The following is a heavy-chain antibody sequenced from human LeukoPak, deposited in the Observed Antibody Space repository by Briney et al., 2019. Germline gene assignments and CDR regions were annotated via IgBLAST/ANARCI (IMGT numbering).Heavy chain of an antibody. CDR1: GYTFTSYG. CDR3: ARDSPHGMDV. CDR2: ISPYNNAT. V-gene: IGHV1-18*01. Sequence: ASVKVSCKASGYTFTSYGMSWVRQAPGQGLEWLGWISPYNNATKYTQRLQGRVTVTADTSTSTGYLDLRSLTSDDTAVYYCARDSPHGMDVWGKGTTVIVSS. J-gene: IGHJ6*04.